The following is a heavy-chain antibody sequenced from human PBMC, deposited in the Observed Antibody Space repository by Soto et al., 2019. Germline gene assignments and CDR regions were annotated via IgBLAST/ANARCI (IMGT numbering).Heavy chain of an antibody. CDR3: ARSQYSSGWYASDY. D-gene: IGHD6-19*01. Sequence: EVQLVESGGGLVQPGGSLRLSCAASGFIFSTSWMSWVRQAPGKGLEWVANIKQDGSEKYYVDSVKGRFTISRDNAKNSVYLQMNSLRADDTAVYYCARSQYSSGWYASDYWGQGTLVTVSS. CDR2: IKQDGSEK. J-gene: IGHJ4*02. CDR1: GFIFSTSW. V-gene: IGHV3-7*03.